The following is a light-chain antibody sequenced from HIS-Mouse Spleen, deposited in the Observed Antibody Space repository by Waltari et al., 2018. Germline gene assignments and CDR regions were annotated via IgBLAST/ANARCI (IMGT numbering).Light chain of an antibody. Sequence: SYELTQPPSVSVSPGQTARIPCSGDALPKNYAYWYQQKSGQAPVLVSYEDSKRPSGIPEGFSGSSSGTMATLTISGAQVEDEADYYCYSTDSSGNHRVFGGGTKLTVL. CDR2: EDS. V-gene: IGLV3-10*01. J-gene: IGLJ2*01. CDR3: YSTDSSGNHRV. CDR1: ALPKNY.